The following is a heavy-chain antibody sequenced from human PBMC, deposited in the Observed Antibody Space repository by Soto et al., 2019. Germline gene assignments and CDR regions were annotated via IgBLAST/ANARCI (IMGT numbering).Heavy chain of an antibody. CDR1: GGSFSGYY. CDR2: INNSGTT. D-gene: IGHD6-13*01. V-gene: IGHV4-34*01. CDR3: ARALQQLANYGMDV. J-gene: IGHJ6*02. Sequence: QVQLQQWGAGLLKPSETLSLSCAVYGGSFSGYYWSWIRQPPGKGLEWVGEINNSGTTNYNPSLKSRVTISVDTSKNQFSLTVNSVTAADTAVYYCARALQQLANYGMDVWGQGPSVTVSS.